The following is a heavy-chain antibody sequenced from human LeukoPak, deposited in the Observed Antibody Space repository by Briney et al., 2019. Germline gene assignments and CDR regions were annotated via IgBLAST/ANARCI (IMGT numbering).Heavy chain of an antibody. J-gene: IGHJ5*02. Sequence: PGGSLRLSCAASGFTFSSYGMHWVRQAPGKGLEWVAVISYDGSNKYYADSVKGRFTISRDNSKNTLYLQMNSLRAEDTAVYYCAKDWGLAAANPTWFDPWGQGTLVTVSS. CDR1: GFTFSSYG. D-gene: IGHD6-13*01. CDR3: AKDWGLAAANPTWFDP. V-gene: IGHV3-30*18. CDR2: ISYDGSNK.